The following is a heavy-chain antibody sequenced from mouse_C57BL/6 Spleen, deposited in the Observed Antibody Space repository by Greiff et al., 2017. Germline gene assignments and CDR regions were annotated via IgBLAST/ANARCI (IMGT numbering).Heavy chain of an antibody. J-gene: IGHJ2*01. D-gene: IGHD3-3*01. CDR1: GYAFSSSW. CDR3: ARRGTEYFDY. V-gene: IGHV1-82*01. Sequence: VQLQQSGPELVKPGASVKISCKASGYAFSSSWMNWVKQRPGKGLEWIGRIYPGDGDTNYNGKFKGKATLTADKSSSTAYMQLSSLTSEDSAVYFCARRGTEYFDYWGQGTTLTVSS. CDR2: IYPGDGDT.